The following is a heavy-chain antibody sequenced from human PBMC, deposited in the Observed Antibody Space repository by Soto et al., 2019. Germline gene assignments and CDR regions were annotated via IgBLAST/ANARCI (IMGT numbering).Heavy chain of an antibody. V-gene: IGHV6-1*01. CDR1: GDSVSSYSAA. D-gene: IGHD3-10*01. Sequence: SQTLSLTCAISGDSVSSYSAAWNWIRQSPSGGLEWLGRPYYRSRFFSDYAESVKSRIIINPDTSKNQFSLPLKSVTHEDTAVYHCVRDRYSSSGWFDPWGQGTPVTVSS. CDR3: VRDRYSSSGWFDP. J-gene: IGHJ5*02. CDR2: PYYRSRFFS.